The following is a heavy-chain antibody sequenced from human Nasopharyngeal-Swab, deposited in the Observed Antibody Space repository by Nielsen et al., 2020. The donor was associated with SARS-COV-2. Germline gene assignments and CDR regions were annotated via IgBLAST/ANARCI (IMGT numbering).Heavy chain of an antibody. J-gene: IGHJ4*02. CDR1: GFTFSSYG. D-gene: IGHD1-26*01. Sequence: GESLKISCAASGFTFSSYGMHWVRQAPGKGLEWVAVIWYDGSNKYYADSVKGRFTIPRDNSKNTLYLQMNSLRAEDTAVYYCARDGQVGAAPGIDYWGQGTLVTVSS. CDR3: ARDGQVGAAPGIDY. V-gene: IGHV3-33*01. CDR2: IWYDGSNK.